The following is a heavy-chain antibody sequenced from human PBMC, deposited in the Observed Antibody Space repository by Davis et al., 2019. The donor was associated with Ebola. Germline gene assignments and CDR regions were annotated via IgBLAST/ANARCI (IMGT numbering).Heavy chain of an antibody. D-gene: IGHD2-2*01. J-gene: IGHJ1*01. V-gene: IGHV3-48*03. Sequence: GGSLRLSCAASGFSFSNYWMTWVRQAPGKGLEWLSYISNRDGTIFYADSVKGRFTMSRDNTEDSLYLQMNSLRTEDTAFYYCAKGRGEYQLPRAEYFDHWGQGALVTVSS. CDR3: AKGRGEYQLPRAEYFDH. CDR2: ISNRDGTI. CDR1: GFSFSNYW.